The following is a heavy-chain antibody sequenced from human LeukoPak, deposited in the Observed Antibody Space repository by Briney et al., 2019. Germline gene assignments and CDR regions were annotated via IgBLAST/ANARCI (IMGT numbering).Heavy chain of an antibody. CDR1: GGSFSGYY. CDR2: INHSGST. D-gene: IGHD6-19*01. V-gene: IGHV4-34*01. CDR3: ARVAVPGRSVDS. Sequence: SETLSLTCAVYGGSFSGYYWSWIRQPPGKGLEWIGEINHSGSTNYNPSLKSRVTISVDTSKNQFSLKLSSVTAADTAVYYCARVAVPGRSVDSWGQGTLVTVSS. J-gene: IGHJ4*02.